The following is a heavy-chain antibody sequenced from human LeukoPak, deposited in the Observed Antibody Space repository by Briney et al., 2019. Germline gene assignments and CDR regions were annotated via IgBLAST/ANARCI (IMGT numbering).Heavy chain of an antibody. CDR1: GYTFTSYG. D-gene: IGHD5-24*01. V-gene: IGHV1-18*01. Sequence: ASVTVSCKASGYTFTSYGISWVRQAPGQGLEWMGWISAYNGNTNYAQKLQGRVTMTTDTSTSTAYMELRSLRSDDTAVYYCARVGATIDTDGYNYGISRFWGQGTLVTVSS. J-gene: IGHJ4*02. CDR3: ARVGATIDTDGYNYGISRF. CDR2: ISAYNGNT.